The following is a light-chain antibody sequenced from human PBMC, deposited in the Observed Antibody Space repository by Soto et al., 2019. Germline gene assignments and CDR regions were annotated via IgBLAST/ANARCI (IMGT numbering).Light chain of an antibody. CDR2: GAS. CDR1: QSVSSSY. J-gene: IGKJ3*01. CDR3: QQYGSSPLFT. V-gene: IGKV3-20*01. Sequence: EIVLTQSPGTLSLSPGERATLSCRASQSVSSSYLAWYQQKPGQAPRLLIYGASSRPTGIPDRFSGSGSGTDFTLSISRLEPEDVAVYYCQQYGSSPLFTFGPGTKVYIK.